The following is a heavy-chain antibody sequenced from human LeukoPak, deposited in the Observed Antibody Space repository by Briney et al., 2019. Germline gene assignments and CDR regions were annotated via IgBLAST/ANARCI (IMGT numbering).Heavy chain of an antibody. Sequence: ASVKVSCKASGYTFTGYYMHWVRQAPGQGLEWMGWINPNSGGTNYAQKFQGRVTMTRDTSISTAYMELSRLRSDDTAVYYCARDQTYNWNDDAFDIWGQGTRVTVPS. CDR1: GYTFTGYY. J-gene: IGHJ3*02. CDR2: INPNSGGT. V-gene: IGHV1-2*02. CDR3: ARDQTYNWNDDAFDI. D-gene: IGHD1-1*01.